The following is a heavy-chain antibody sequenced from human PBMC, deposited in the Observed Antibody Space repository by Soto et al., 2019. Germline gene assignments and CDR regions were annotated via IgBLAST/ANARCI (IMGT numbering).Heavy chain of an antibody. CDR3: ARDRITLIVVVTGTAFDI. V-gene: IGHV1-18*04. CDR1: GYTFTSYG. J-gene: IGHJ3*02. Sequence: ASVKVSCKASGYTFTSYGISWVRQAPGQVLEWMGWISAYNGNTSYAQKRQGRVTITTDTSTSTAYMELRSLRSDDKAVYYCARDRITLIVVVTGTAFDIWGQGSMVTV. D-gene: IGHD3-22*01. CDR2: ISAYNGNT.